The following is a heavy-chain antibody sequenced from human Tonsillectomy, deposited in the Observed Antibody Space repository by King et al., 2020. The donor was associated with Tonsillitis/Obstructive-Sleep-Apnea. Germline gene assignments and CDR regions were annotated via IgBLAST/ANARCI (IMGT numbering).Heavy chain of an antibody. Sequence: VTLKESGPALVKPTQTLTLTCTFSGFSLSGSGMCVTWTRQPPGKALEWLARIDWDDDKYYSTSLKPRLTISKDTSKNQVVLTMTNMDPMDTATYFCARSDANWNYAAFDIWGQGTMVTVSS. CDR2: IDWDDDK. D-gene: IGHD1-7*01. V-gene: IGHV2-70*11. J-gene: IGHJ3*02. CDR3: ARSDANWNYAAFDI. CDR1: GFSLSGSGMC.